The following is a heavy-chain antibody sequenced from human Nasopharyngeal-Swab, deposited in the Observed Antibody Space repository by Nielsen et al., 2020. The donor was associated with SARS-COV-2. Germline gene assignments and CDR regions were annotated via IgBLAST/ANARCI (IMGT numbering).Heavy chain of an antibody. J-gene: IGHJ4*02. CDR2: INAGNGNT. Sequence: WVRQAPGQRLEWMGWINAGNGNTKYSQKFQGRVTITRERSASPAYMELSSLRSEDTAVYYCARGAATGHFDYWGQGTLVTVSS. V-gene: IGHV1-3*01. D-gene: IGHD1-14*01. CDR3: ARGAATGHFDY.